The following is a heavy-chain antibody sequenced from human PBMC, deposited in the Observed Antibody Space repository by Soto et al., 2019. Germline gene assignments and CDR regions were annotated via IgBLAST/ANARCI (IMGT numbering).Heavy chain of an antibody. Sequence: QAQVVQSGAEVRKPGSSVKLSCKASEGTFNSYAIAWVRQAPGQGLEWMGGIIPYYNTLNYAQKFQDRVTITADDSTNTVYMELSSLRSDDKAVYFCASGARRWYPYFFDSWDQGTLVTVAS. CDR3: ASGARRWYPYFFDS. D-gene: IGHD6-13*01. J-gene: IGHJ4*02. CDR2: IIPYYNTL. V-gene: IGHV1-69*01. CDR1: EGTFNSYA.